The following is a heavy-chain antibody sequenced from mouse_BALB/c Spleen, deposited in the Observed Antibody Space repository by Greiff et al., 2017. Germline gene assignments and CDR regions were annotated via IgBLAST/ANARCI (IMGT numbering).Heavy chain of an antibody. CDR2: ISSGGSYT. D-gene: IGHD2-1*01. Sequence: DVHLVESGGGLVKPGGSLKLSCAASGFTFSSYAMSWVRQSPEKRLEWVAEISSGGSYTYYPDTVTGRFTISRDNAKNTLYLEMSSLRSEDTAMYYCARVSGNYDAMDYWGQGTSVTVSS. CDR3: ARVSGNYDAMDY. V-gene: IGHV5-9-4*01. CDR1: GFTFSSYA. J-gene: IGHJ4*01.